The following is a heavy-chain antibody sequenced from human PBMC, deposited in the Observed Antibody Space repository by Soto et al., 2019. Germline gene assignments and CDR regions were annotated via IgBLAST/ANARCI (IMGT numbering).Heavy chain of an antibody. Sequence: EVQLLESGGGLVPPGGSLRLSCAASGFTFSNYAMSWVRQAPGKGLEWVSYISSSSSTIYYADSVKGRFTISRDNAKNSLYLQMNSLRDEDTAVYYCARLYCTNGVCYNYYYGMDVWGQGTTVTVSS. CDR1: GFTFSNYA. D-gene: IGHD2-8*01. J-gene: IGHJ6*02. V-gene: IGHV3-48*02. CDR2: ISSSSSTI. CDR3: ARLYCTNGVCYNYYYGMDV.